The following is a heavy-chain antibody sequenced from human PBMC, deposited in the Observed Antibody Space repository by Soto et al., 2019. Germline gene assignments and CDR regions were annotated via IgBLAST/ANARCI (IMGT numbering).Heavy chain of an antibody. CDR3: AHKGGRGAGMDV. J-gene: IGHJ6*02. Sequence: QITLKESGPTLVKPTQTLTLTCTFSGFSVSSSEVGVGWIRQPAGKALEWLALMYWDGDKRYSPFLKGRLTITKDTSKTQVGLTRTNMDPVDTATYYCAHKGGRGAGMDVWGQGTTVTVSS. V-gene: IGHV2-5*02. CDR1: GFSVSSSEVG. CDR2: MYWDGDK. D-gene: IGHD2-15*01.